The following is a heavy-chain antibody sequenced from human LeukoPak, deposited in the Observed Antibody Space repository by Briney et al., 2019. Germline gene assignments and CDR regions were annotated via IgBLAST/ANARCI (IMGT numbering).Heavy chain of an antibody. CDR3: ATSNWGSDY. CDR1: GFTFNSYW. CDR2: INQGGSER. Sequence: GGSLRLSCAVSGFTFNSYWMSWVRQAPGKGLEWVANINQGGSERYNVDSVKGRFTISRDNAKNSLYLQINSLRAEDTAVYYCATSNWGSDYWGQGILVTVSS. D-gene: IGHD7-27*01. V-gene: IGHV3-7*01. J-gene: IGHJ4*02.